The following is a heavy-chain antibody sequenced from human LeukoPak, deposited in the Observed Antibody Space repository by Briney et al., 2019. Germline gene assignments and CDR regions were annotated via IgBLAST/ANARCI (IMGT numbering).Heavy chain of an antibody. CDR1: GYTFTSYY. CDR3: ARALPWLVPDY. V-gene: IGHV1-46*01. Sequence: ASVKVSCKASGYTFTSYYMHWVRQVPGQGLEWMGIINPSGGSTSYAQKFQGRVTMTRDTSTSAVYMELSSLRSEDTAVYYCARALPWLVPDYWGQGTLVTVSS. CDR2: INPSGGST. D-gene: IGHD6-19*01. J-gene: IGHJ4*02.